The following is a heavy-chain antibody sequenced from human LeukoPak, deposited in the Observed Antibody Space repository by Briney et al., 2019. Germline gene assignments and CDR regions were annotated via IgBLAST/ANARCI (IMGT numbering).Heavy chain of an antibody. CDR2: IYSGGST. J-gene: IGHJ4*02. Sequence: GGSLRLSCAASGFTVSSNYMSWVRQAPGKGLEWVSVIYSGGSTYYADSVKGRFTISRDNSKNTLYLQMNRLRAEDTAVYYCARDLGGGSCYYHWGQGTLVTVSS. CDR1: GFTVSSNY. V-gene: IGHV3-66*01. CDR3: ARDLGGGSCYYH. D-gene: IGHD2-15*01.